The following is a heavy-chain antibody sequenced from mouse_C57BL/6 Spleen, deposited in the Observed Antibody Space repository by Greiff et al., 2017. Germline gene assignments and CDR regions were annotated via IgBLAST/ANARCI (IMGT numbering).Heavy chain of an antibody. CDR2: IDPSDSYT. CDR3: ARRAYGNYDY. D-gene: IGHD2-1*01. V-gene: IGHV1-50*01. Sequence: VQLQQPGAELVKPGASVKLSCKASGYTFTSYWMQWVKQRPGQGLEWIGEIDPSDSYTNYNQKFKGKATLTVDTSSSTAYMQLSSLTSEDSAVDYCARRAYGNYDYWGQGTTLTVSS. J-gene: IGHJ2*01. CDR1: GYTFTSYW.